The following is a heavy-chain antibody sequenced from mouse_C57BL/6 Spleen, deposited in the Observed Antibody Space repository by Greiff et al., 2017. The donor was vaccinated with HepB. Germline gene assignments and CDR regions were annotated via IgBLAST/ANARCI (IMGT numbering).Heavy chain of an antibody. CDR3: ARGIYYGSSYFDY. Sequence: QVQLQQSGAELVKPGASVKISCKASGYAFSSYWMNWVKQRPGKGLEWIGQIYPGDGDTNYNGKFKGKATLTAGKSSSTAYMQLSSLTSEDSAVYFCARGIYYGSSYFDYWGQGTTLTVSS. D-gene: IGHD1-1*01. V-gene: IGHV1-80*01. CDR2: IYPGDGDT. CDR1: GYAFSSYW. J-gene: IGHJ2*01.